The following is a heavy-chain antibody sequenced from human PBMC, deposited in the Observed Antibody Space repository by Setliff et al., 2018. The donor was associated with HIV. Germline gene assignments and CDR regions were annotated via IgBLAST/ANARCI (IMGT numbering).Heavy chain of an antibody. CDR1: GYTFTNYA. CDR2: INAGNGST. Sequence: ASVKVSCKASGYTFTNYAIQWVRQAPGQGLEWMGWINAGNGSTKYSQKFQGRVTITRDTFASTAYLELSSLRSEDTAVYYCARPDSRWYARGRDPLYGMDVWGQGTTVTVSS. CDR3: ARPDSRWYARGRDPLYGMDV. D-gene: IGHD6-13*01. V-gene: IGHV1-3*01. J-gene: IGHJ6*02.